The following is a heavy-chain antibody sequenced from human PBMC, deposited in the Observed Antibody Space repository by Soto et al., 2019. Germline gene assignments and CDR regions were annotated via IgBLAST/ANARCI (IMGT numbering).Heavy chain of an antibody. CDR1: GVSFNNNG. J-gene: IGHJ6*02. Sequence: QVQLVQSGAEVKKPGSSVKVSCKTSGVSFNNNGIGWVRQAPGHGLEWMGGVSPPCRTSNYARKFQGRISITADASTGTVNMELSSLTSEDTAQYYCARVLYYGSGSYSPYGMDVWGQGTTVTVSS. CDR2: VSPPCRTS. V-gene: IGHV1-69*01. CDR3: ARVLYYGSGSYSPYGMDV. D-gene: IGHD3-10*01.